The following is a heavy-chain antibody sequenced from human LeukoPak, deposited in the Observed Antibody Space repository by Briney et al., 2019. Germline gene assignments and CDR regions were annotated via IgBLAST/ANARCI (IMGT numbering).Heavy chain of an antibody. V-gene: IGHV3-73*01. J-gene: IGHJ6*03. CDR1: GFTFSGSA. CDR2: IRSKANSYAT. D-gene: IGHD3-10*01. CDR3: TRDNGEYYYYYYMDV. Sequence: GGSLRLSCAASGFTFSGSAMHWVRQASGKGLEWVGRIRSKANSYATAYAASVKGRFTISRDGSKNTAYLQMNSLKTEDTAVYYCTRDNGEYYYYYYMDVWGKGTTVTVSS.